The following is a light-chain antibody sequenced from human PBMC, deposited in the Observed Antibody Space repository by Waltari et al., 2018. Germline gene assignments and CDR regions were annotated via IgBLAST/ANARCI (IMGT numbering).Light chain of an antibody. V-gene: IGLV2-11*01. CDR2: DVS. J-gene: IGLJ2*01. CDR3: CSYAGSYTVV. CDR1: SSDVGGYNY. Sequence: QSALTQPRPVSGSPGQSVTISCTGTSSDVGGYNYVSWYQQHPGKAPKHMIYDVSKRPSGVPDRFSGSKSGNTASLTISGLQAEDEADYYCCSYAGSYTVVFGGGTKLTVL.